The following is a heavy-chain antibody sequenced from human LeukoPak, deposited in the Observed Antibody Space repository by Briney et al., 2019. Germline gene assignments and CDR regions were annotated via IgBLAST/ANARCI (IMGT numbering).Heavy chain of an antibody. J-gene: IGHJ4*02. Sequence: GGSLRLSCTASGFTFGDYAMSWVRQAPGKGLEWVSSISSSSSYIYYADSVKGRFTISRDNAKNSLYLQMNSLRAEDTAVYYCARDGPPSYYYDSSGYDYWGQGTLVTVSS. D-gene: IGHD3-22*01. CDR3: ARDGPPSYYYDSSGYDY. V-gene: IGHV3-21*01. CDR1: GFTFGDYA. CDR2: ISSSSSYI.